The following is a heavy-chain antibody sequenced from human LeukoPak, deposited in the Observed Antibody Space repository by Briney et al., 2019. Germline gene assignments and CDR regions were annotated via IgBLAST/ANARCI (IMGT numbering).Heavy chain of an antibody. CDR3: ARGDGYNYPGGTYYYYGMDV. CDR2: ISAYNGYT. V-gene: IGHV1-18*04. J-gene: IGHJ6*02. CDR1: GYTFTSYG. D-gene: IGHD5-24*01. Sequence: ASVKVSCKASGYTFTSYGISWVRQAPGQGLEWMGWISAYNGYTSYAQNFQGRVTMTTDASTSTAYMEQSSLRSEDTAVYYCARGDGYNYPGGTYYYYGMDVWGQGTTVTVSS.